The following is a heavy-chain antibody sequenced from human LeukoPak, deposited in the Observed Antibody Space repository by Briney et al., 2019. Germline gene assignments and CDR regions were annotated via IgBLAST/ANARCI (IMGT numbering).Heavy chain of an antibody. Sequence: SETLSLTCTVSGGSISNYYWTWLRQPPGKGLEWIGYIYYNGNTNYSPSLKSRVTLSVDTSNNQFSLKLTSVTAADTAVYFCARVGTRGYSYGRFDYWGQGTLLTVSS. CDR1: GGSISNYY. D-gene: IGHD5-18*01. CDR2: IYYNGNT. CDR3: ARVGTRGYSYGRFDY. J-gene: IGHJ4*02. V-gene: IGHV4-59*13.